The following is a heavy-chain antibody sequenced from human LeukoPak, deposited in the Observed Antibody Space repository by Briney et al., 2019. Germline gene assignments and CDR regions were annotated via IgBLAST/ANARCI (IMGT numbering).Heavy chain of an antibody. CDR3: ARGRGLIDY. V-gene: IGHV4-39*01. Sequence: SETLSLTCTVSGDSISSSCYYWGRIRQPPGKGLEWIGNIYYNGGTYNNPSLKSRVTISVDTSKNQFSLKLSSVTATDTAVYYCARGRGLIDYWGQGTLVTVSS. CDR1: GDSISSSCYY. J-gene: IGHJ4*02. CDR2: IYYNGGT. D-gene: IGHD3-10*01.